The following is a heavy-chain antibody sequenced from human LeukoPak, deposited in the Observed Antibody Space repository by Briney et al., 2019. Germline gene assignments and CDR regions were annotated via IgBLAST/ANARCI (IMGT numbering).Heavy chain of an antibody. D-gene: IGHD2-15*01. CDR1: GYIFTGYY. CDR3: ARDYCSGGSCYYFDY. Sequence: ASVKVSCKASGYIFTGYYIHWVRQAPGQGLEWMGRINPNSGGTNYAQTFQGRVTMTRDTSISTAYMELSRLRSDDTAVYYCARDYCSGGSCYYFDYWRQGTRVTVSS. CDR2: INPNSGGT. J-gene: IGHJ4*02. V-gene: IGHV1-2*06.